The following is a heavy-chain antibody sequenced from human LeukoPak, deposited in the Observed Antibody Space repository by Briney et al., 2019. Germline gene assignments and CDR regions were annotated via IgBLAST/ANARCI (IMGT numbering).Heavy chain of an antibody. Sequence: PGRSLRLSCAASGFTFSSYAMSWVRQAPGKGLEWVSAISGSGGSTYYADSVKGRFTISRDNSKNTLYLQMNSLRAEDTAVYYCATYYDFWSGYYFDYWGQGTLVTVSS. CDR1: GFTFSSYA. V-gene: IGHV3-23*01. CDR3: ATYYDFWSGYYFDY. CDR2: ISGSGGST. D-gene: IGHD3-3*01. J-gene: IGHJ4*02.